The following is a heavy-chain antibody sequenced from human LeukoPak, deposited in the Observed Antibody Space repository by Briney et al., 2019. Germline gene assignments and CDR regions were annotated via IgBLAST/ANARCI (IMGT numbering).Heavy chain of an antibody. CDR3: TRNTVTVHFDY. V-gene: IGHV3-49*03. D-gene: IGHD4-17*01. J-gene: IGHJ4*02. CDR2: IRSKAFGGTP. CDR1: GFTFDDYA. Sequence: SGGSLRLSXSASGFTFDDYAVSWFRQAPGKGLEWVGFIRSKAFGGTPEYAASVRGRFTISRDDSKSIAYLQMNSLKTEDTAVYYCTRNTVTVHFDYWSQGTLVTVSS.